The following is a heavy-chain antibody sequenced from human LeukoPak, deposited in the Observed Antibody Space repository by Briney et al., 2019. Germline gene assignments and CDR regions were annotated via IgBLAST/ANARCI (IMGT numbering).Heavy chain of an antibody. CDR1: GGTFSSYA. J-gene: IGHJ4*02. CDR2: INAGNGNT. CDR3: ARARVLLVDY. Sequence: ASVKVSCKASGGTFSSYAISWVRQAPGQRLEWMGWINAGNGNTKYSQKFQGRVTITRDTSASTAYMELSSLRSEDTAVYYCARARVLLVDYWGQGTLVTVSS. V-gene: IGHV1-3*01. D-gene: IGHD2/OR15-2a*01.